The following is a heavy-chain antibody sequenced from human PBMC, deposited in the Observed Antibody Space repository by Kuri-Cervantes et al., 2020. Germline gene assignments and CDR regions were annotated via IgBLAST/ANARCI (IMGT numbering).Heavy chain of an antibody. CDR1: GYTLTELS. CDR2: FDPEDGET. V-gene: IGHV1-24*01. D-gene: IGHD2-15*01. CDR3: ARAKTGGYCSGGSCYLNWFDP. J-gene: IGHJ5*02. Sequence: ASVKVSCKVSGYTLTELSMHWVRQAPGKGLEWMGGFDPEDGETIYAQKFQGRVTMTEDTSTDTAYMELSSLRSEDTAVYYCARAKTGGYCSGGSCYLNWFDPWGQGTLVTVSS.